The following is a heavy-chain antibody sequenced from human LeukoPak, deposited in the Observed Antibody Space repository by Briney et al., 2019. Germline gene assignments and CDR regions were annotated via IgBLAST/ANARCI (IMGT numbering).Heavy chain of an antibody. Sequence: ASVKVSCKASGGTFSSYAISWVRQGPGQGLEWMGAIHPRGDATICAQKFQGRVTTTRDTSTSTVYIELSSLTSEDTAVYYCAREGQQLKHFDFWGQGTLVTVSS. J-gene: IGHJ1*01. CDR2: IHPRGDAT. CDR1: GGTFSSYA. V-gene: IGHV1-46*01. CDR3: AREGQQLKHFDF. D-gene: IGHD6-13*01.